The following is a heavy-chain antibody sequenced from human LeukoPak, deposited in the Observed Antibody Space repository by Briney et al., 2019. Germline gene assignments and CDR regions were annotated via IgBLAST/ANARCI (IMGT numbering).Heavy chain of an antibody. CDR3: ARDVFQLGILN. Sequence: SETLSLTCAVYGGSFNSYYWSWIRQPPGKVLEWIGYIYYSGSTNYNPSLKSRVTISVDTSKNQFSLKLSSVTAADTAVYYCARDVFQLGILNWGQGTLVTVSS. V-gene: IGHV4-59*01. D-gene: IGHD6-6*01. CDR1: GGSFNSYY. CDR2: IYYSGST. J-gene: IGHJ4*02.